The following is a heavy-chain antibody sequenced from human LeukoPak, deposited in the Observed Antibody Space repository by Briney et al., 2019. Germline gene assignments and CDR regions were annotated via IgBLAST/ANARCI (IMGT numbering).Heavy chain of an antibody. CDR3: AKGYTYYYDSSGYWIDY. CDR2: ISWDGGST. Sequence: GGSLRLSCAASGFTFDDYTMHWVRQAPGKGLELVSLISWDGGSTYYADSVKGRFTISRDNSKNSLYLQMNSLRTEDTALYYCAKGYTYYYDSSGYWIDYWGQGTLVTVSS. D-gene: IGHD3-22*01. J-gene: IGHJ4*02. V-gene: IGHV3-43*01. CDR1: GFTFDDYT.